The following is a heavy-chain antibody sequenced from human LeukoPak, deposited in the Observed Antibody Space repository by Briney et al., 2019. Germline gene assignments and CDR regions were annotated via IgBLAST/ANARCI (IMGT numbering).Heavy chain of an antibody. CDR3: AREIAYCGGDCYPQLYYYGMDV. D-gene: IGHD2-21*02. Sequence: GGSLRLSCAASGFTFSSYSMNWVRQAPGKGLEWVSYISSSSTIYYADSVKGRFTISRDNAKNSLYLQMNSLRAEDTAVYYCAREIAYCGGDCYPQLYYYGMDVWGQGTTVTVSS. J-gene: IGHJ6*02. CDR1: GFTFSSYS. CDR2: ISSSSTI. V-gene: IGHV3-48*01.